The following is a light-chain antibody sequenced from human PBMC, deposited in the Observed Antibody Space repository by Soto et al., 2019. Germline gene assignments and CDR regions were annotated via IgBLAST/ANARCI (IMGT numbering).Light chain of an antibody. CDR2: GAS. Sequence: EIVKTPSPGPLSLSPGERATRSCRASQSVPSDWLAWYRHKPGQAPRLRIYGASSRATGVPDRVSGSGSGTDFTLTINRLETEDFEVYYCQQYGNFPYTFGQGPKLEIK. CDR1: QSVPSDW. J-gene: IGKJ2*01. V-gene: IGKV3-20*01. CDR3: QQYGNFPYT.